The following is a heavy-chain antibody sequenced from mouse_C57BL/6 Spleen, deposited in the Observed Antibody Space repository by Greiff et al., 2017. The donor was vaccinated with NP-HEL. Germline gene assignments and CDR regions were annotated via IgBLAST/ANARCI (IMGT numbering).Heavy chain of an antibody. CDR1: GYTFTSYT. V-gene: IGHV1-4*01. Sequence: VQLQQSGAELVRPGASVKMSCKASGYTFTSYTMHWVKQRPGQGLEWIGYINPSSGYTKYNQKFKDKATLTADKSSSTAYMQLSSLTSEDSAVYYCARSRFCGSSFVFWAKGTTLTLSS. D-gene: IGHD1-1*01. CDR3: ARSRFCGSSFVF. J-gene: IGHJ2*01. CDR2: INPSSGYT.